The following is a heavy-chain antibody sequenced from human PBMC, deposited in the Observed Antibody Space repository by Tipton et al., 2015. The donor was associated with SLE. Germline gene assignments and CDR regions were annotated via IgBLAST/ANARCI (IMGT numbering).Heavy chain of an antibody. CDR1: GDSVSSNSAA. CDR3: AREGGYSSSSNRYWFDQ. CDR2: TYYRSKWFN. V-gene: IGHV6-1*01. D-gene: IGHD6-6*01. Sequence: GLVKPSQTLSLICAISGDSVSSNSAAWNWIRQSPSSGLEWLGRTYYRSKWFNDYAASLKSRITINPDTSKNHFSLQLSSVTPEDTAVYFCAREGGYSSSSNRYWFDQWGQGTLVTVSS. J-gene: IGHJ5*02.